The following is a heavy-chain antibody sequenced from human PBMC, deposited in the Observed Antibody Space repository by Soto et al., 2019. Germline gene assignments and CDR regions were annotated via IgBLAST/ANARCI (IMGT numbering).Heavy chain of an antibody. CDR2: INHSGST. V-gene: IGHV4-34*01. CDR3: AITRGAIVVVPAAIAWFDP. J-gene: IGHJ5*02. D-gene: IGHD2-2*01. Sequence: QVQLQQWGAGLLKPSETLSLTCAVYGGSFSGYYWSWIRQPPGKGLEWIGEINHSGSTNYNPSLKSRVTISVDTSKNQFSLKLSSVTAADTAVYYCAITRGAIVVVPAAIAWFDPWGQGTLVTVSS. CDR1: GGSFSGYY.